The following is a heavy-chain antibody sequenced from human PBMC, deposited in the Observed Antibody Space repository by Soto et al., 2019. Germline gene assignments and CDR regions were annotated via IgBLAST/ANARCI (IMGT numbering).Heavy chain of an antibody. Sequence: QVQLQESGPGLVKPSGTLSLTCAVSGGSISSSNWWSWVRQPPGKGLEWIGEIYHSGSTNYNPSRKSRVTISGDKSKNQFSLKRSSVTAADTAVYYCARGRIAVAGRGGVDYWGQGTLVTVSS. J-gene: IGHJ4*02. CDR2: IYHSGST. CDR3: ARGRIAVAGRGGVDY. CDR1: GGSISSSNW. V-gene: IGHV4-4*02. D-gene: IGHD6-19*01.